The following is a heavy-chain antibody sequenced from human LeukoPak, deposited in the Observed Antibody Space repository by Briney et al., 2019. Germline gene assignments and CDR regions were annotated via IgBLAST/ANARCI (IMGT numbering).Heavy chain of an antibody. V-gene: IGHV4-34*01. J-gene: IGHJ5*02. D-gene: IGHD1-7*01. Sequence: PSETLSLTCAVYGGSFSGYYWGWIRQPPGKGLEWIGEINHSGSTNYNPSLKSRVTISVDTSKNQFSLKLSSVTAADTAVYYCARGPGELRSPMVGYNWFDPWGQGTLVTVSS. CDR3: ARGPGELRSPMVGYNWFDP. CDR2: INHSGST. CDR1: GGSFSGYY.